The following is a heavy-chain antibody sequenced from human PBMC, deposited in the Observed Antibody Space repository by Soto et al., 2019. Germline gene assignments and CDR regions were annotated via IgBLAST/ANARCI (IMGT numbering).Heavy chain of an antibody. CDR3: ARVFPDGWLDPGVVRGYLDT. CDR2: IIPIFGTT. CDR1: ADSFSSYG. Sequence: QVQLVQSGAEVKEPGSAVKVSCKAPADSFSSYGISWVRQAPGPGLEWMGGIIPIFGTTNYAEKFQGRVTITAYDSTNTSYEELSSLRSEDTALYYCARVFPDGWLDPGVVRGYLDTWGRGTLVTVSS. J-gene: IGHJ5*02. D-gene: IGHD3-10*01. V-gene: IGHV1-69*01.